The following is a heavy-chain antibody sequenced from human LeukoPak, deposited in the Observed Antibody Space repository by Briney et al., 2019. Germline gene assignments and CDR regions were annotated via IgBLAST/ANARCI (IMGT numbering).Heavy chain of an antibody. J-gene: IGHJ4*02. D-gene: IGHD2-2*01. CDR1: GFTFSSYA. Sequence: GGSLRLSCSASGFTFSSYAISWVQQAPGQGLEWMGGIIPIFGTANYAQKFQGRVTITADESTSTAYMELSSLRSEDTAVYYCARGRSCSSTSCPPDYWGQGTLVTVSS. V-gene: IGHV1-69*01. CDR2: IIPIFGTA. CDR3: ARGRSCSSTSCPPDY.